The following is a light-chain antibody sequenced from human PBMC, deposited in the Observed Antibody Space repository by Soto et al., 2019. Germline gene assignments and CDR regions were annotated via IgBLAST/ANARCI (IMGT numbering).Light chain of an antibody. J-gene: IGLJ1*01. Sequence: QSVLTQTASVSGSPGQSIAISCTGSSSDVGIYNYVSWYQQHPGKVPKLIIYEVTNRPSGVSNRFSGSKSGNTASLTISGLQAEDEADYYCSSYTTSSTRVFGTGTKGTVL. CDR1: SSDVGIYNY. CDR2: EVT. V-gene: IGLV2-14*01. CDR3: SSYTTSSTRV.